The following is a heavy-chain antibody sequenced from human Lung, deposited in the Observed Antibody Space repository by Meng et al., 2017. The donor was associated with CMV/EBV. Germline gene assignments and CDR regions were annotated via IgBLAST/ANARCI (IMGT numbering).Heavy chain of an antibody. CDR1: GYTFTYYY. Sequence: ASVKVSXKASGYTFTYYYIHWVRQAPGQGLEWMGIINASGGNTNYAQKFQGRVTMTRDTSTSTVYMELSSLGSEDTAVYHSARVQGSTFGTDYGMDVWGQGTTVTVSS. CDR2: INASGGNT. D-gene: IGHD3-3*01. J-gene: IGHJ6*02. CDR3: ARVQGSTFGTDYGMDV. V-gene: IGHV1-46*01.